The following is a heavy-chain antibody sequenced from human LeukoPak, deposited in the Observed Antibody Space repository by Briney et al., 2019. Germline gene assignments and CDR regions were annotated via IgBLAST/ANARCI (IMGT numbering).Heavy chain of an antibody. J-gene: IGHJ5*02. V-gene: IGHV4-30-4*01. CDR3: ARGSAGYSGYENYWFDP. D-gene: IGHD5-12*01. Sequence: SQTFSRDVTISDGCSGGGDYYCRWIRQPPGKGLEWIGYIYYSGSTYYNPSLKSRVTISVDTSKNQFSLKLSSVTAADTAVYYCARGSAGYSGYENYWFDPWGQGTLVTVSS. CDR2: IYYSGST. CDR1: DGCSGGGDYY.